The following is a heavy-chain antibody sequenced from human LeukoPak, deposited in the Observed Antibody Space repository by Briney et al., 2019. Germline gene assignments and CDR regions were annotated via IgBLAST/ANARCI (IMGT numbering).Heavy chain of an antibody. CDR2: INNDGSDT. Sequence: GGSLRLSCAASGFTFRSYWMHWVRQTPGKGLVWVSHINNDGSDTSYADSVKGRFTITRDNAKNTLSLQMNSLRAEDTAVYYCARDGILGSHDCWGQGTLVTVSS. V-gene: IGHV3-74*01. D-gene: IGHD3-3*02. CDR3: ARDGILGSHDC. CDR1: GFTFRSYW. J-gene: IGHJ4*02.